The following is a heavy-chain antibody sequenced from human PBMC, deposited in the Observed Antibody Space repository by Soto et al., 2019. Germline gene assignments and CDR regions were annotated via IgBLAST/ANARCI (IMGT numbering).Heavy chain of an antibody. CDR3: ARASSSGVGGGSCANDY. J-gene: IGHJ4*02. CDR2: INPNSGGT. V-gene: IGHV1-2*04. Sequence: ASVKVSCKASGYTFTGYYMHWVRQAPGQGLEWMGWINPNSGGTNYAQKFQGWVTMTRDTSISTAYMELSRLRSDDTAVYYCARASSSGVGGGSCANDYWGQGTLVTVSS. D-gene: IGHD2-15*01. CDR1: GYTFTGYY.